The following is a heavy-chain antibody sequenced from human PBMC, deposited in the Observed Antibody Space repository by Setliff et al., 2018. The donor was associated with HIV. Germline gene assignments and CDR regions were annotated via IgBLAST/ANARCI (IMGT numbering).Heavy chain of an antibody. CDR3: AKGASIVVVTAIPD. J-gene: IGHJ4*02. Sequence: PGGSLRLSCAASGFTFDDYAMHWVRQAPGKGLEWVSGSSWNSGSIGYADSVKGRFTISRDNAKNSLYLQMNSLRAEDTALYYCAKGASIVVVTAIPDWGQGTLVTVSS. V-gene: IGHV3-9*01. CDR1: GFTFDDYA. D-gene: IGHD2-21*02. CDR2: SSWNSGSI.